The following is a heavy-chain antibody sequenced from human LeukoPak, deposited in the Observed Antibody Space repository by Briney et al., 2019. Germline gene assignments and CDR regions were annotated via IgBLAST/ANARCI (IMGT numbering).Heavy chain of an antibody. J-gene: IGHJ3*02. Sequence: ASMKVSCKASGYIFTTYGFSWVRQAPGQGLEWMGWISAYNGNTNYAQKLQGRVTMTTDTSTSTAYMELRSLRSDDTAVYYCASLRYYYDSSGYYRLGAFDIWGQGTMVTVSS. V-gene: IGHV1-18*01. CDR1: GYIFTTYG. D-gene: IGHD3-22*01. CDR3: ASLRYYYDSSGYYRLGAFDI. CDR2: ISAYNGNT.